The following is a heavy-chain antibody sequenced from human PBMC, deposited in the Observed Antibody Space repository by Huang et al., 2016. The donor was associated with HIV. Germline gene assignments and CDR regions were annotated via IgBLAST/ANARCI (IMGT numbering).Heavy chain of an antibody. CDR2: IYYMWST. Sequence: QLQLQESGPGLVKPSETLSLTCTVSGVSISNSRYYWGWIRQPPGQGLEYIGSIYYMWSTCYNPDLKSRITSSIDASKTQCSLKLNSVTAADTAVYYCARQDEKGYCAGDCSNHYYFGLDVWGHGTTVTVS. CDR1: GVSISNSRYY. J-gene: IGHJ6*02. V-gene: IGHV4-39*01. D-gene: IGHD2-21*02. CDR3: ARQDEKGYCAGDCSNHYYFGLDV.